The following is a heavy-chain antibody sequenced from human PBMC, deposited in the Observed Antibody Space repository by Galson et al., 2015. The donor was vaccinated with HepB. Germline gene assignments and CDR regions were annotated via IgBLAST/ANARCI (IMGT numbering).Heavy chain of an antibody. Sequence: SVKVSCKASGFTFTGGYFIHWIRQAPGQGPEWLGSINPNKGDTKYAQKFQGWVTLTRDTSTTTVYMDLRSLTPDDSAVYYCARDSLARTSWASDLWGQGTLITVSS. J-gene: IGHJ3*01. CDR2: INPNKGDT. CDR3: ARDSLARTSWASDL. CDR1: GFTFTGGYF. V-gene: IGHV1-2*04. D-gene: IGHD3-3*02.